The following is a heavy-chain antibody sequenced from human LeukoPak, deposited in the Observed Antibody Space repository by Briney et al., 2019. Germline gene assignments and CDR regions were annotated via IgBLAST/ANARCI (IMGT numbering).Heavy chain of an antibody. CDR1: GYTFTGYY. CDR2: INPNSGGT. V-gene: IGHV1-2*02. Sequence: ASVTVSCKASGYTFTGYYMHWVRQAPGQGLEWMGWINPNSGGTNYAQKFQGRVTMTRDTSISTAYMEPSRLRSDDTAVYYCAREWREGAAAAPGYFDYWGQGTLVTVSS. CDR3: AREWREGAAAAPGYFDY. J-gene: IGHJ4*02. D-gene: IGHD6-13*01.